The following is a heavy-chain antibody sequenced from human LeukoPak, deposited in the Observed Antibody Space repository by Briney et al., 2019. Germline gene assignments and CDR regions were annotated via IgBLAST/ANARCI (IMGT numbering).Heavy chain of an antibody. J-gene: IGHJ4*02. CDR1: GFTFSSYA. CDR3: AKDLGQQWLAMHGSSQFDY. Sequence: PGGSLRLSCAASGFTFSSYAMSWVRQAPGKGLEWVSAISGSGGSTYYADSVKGRFTISRDNSKNTLYLQMNSLRAEDTAVYYCAKDLGQQWLAMHGSSQFDYWGQGTLVTVSS. CDR2: ISGSGGST. V-gene: IGHV3-23*01. D-gene: IGHD6-19*01.